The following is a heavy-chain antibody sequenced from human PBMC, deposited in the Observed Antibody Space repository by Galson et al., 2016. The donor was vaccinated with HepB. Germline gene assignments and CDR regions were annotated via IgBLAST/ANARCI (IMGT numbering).Heavy chain of an antibody. Sequence: SLRLSCAISGFTFGSYTMHWVRQAPGKGLEWVALVSYDGDIKYYSDSVKGRFTVSRDNSRNTLYLQMDSLRPEDTAMYSCARGGIFWQLPPLLHFDYRGQGTQVTVSS. D-gene: IGHD3-9*01. CDR3: ARGGIFWQLPPLLHFDY. J-gene: IGHJ4*02. CDR2: VSYDGDIK. V-gene: IGHV3-30*03. CDR1: GFTFGSYT.